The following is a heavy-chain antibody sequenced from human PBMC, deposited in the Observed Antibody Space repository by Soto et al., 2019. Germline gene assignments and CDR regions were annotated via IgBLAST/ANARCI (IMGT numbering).Heavy chain of an antibody. D-gene: IGHD3-22*01. CDR1: GFTFSSFA. CDR3: ARGDYDSSGYYYYGASQWGAYFDY. Sequence: QVQLVESGGGVVQPGRSLRLSCAASGFTFSSFAMHWVRQAPGKGLEWVAVISYDGSNKYYADSVKGRFTISRDNSKNTLYLQMNSLRAEDTAVYYCARGDYDSSGYYYYGASQWGAYFDYWGQGTLVTVSS. V-gene: IGHV3-30-3*01. CDR2: ISYDGSNK. J-gene: IGHJ4*02.